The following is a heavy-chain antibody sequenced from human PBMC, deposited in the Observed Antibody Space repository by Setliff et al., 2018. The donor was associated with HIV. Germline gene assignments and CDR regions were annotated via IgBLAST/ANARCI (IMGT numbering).Heavy chain of an antibody. D-gene: IGHD4-17*01. J-gene: IGHJ4*02. CDR1: GYTFISYA. Sequence: ASVMVSCKASGYTFISYAIHWVRQAPGQSLEWMGWINAGYGNTKYSQKFQGRVTITRDASASTAYMELSSLRSEDTAVYYCARSPGDYLFDYWGQGTLVTVSS. CDR3: ARSPGDYLFDY. CDR2: INAGYGNT. V-gene: IGHV1-3*01.